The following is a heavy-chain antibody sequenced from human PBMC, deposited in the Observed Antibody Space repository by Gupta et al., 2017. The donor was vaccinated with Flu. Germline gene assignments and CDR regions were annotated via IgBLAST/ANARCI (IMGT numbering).Heavy chain of an antibody. Sequence: FRQAPGKGLVWVSRINSDGSSTSYADSVKGRFTISRDNAKNTLYLQMNSLRAEDTAVYYCARDMGCSSTSCYKNSDYWGQGTLVTVSS. CDR3: ARDMGCSSTSCYKNSDY. D-gene: IGHD2-2*02. V-gene: IGHV3-74*01. J-gene: IGHJ4*02. CDR2: INSDGSST.